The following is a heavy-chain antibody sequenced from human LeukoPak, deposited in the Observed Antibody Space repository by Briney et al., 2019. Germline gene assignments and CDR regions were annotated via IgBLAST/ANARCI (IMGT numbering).Heavy chain of an antibody. D-gene: IGHD6-19*01. Sequence: SETLSLTCAVYGGSFSGYYWSWIRQPPGKGLEWIGEINHSGSTNYNPSLKSRVTISVDTSKNQFSLKLSSVTAADTAVYYCARHGEIAVAGRAPRGYYFDYWGQGTLVTVSS. J-gene: IGHJ4*02. CDR1: GGSFSGYY. V-gene: IGHV4-34*01. CDR3: ARHGEIAVAGRAPRGYYFDY. CDR2: INHSGST.